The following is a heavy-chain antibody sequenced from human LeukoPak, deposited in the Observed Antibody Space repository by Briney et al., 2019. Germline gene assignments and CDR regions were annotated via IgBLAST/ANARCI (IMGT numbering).Heavy chain of an antibody. CDR1: DYSISNDHY. J-gene: IGHJ4*02. V-gene: IGHV4-38-2*02. D-gene: IGHD6-13*01. CDR2: IYHSGST. CDR3: ARGRYVTTRGGAAAGFLDY. Sequence: SETLSLTCTVSDYSISNDHYWSWIRQPPGKGLEWIGSIYHSGSTYYSPSLKSRVTISGDTSKNQFSLRLSSVTAADTAVYYCARGRYVTTRGGAAAGFLDYWGQGTLVTVST.